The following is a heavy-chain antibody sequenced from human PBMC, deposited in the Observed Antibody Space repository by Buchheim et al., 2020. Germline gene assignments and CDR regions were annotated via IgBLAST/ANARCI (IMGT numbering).Heavy chain of an antibody. Sequence: EVQLVESGGGLVQPGGSLRLSCAASGFTFRSYWMNWVRQAPGKGLEWVANIDQDGSVINYLGSVKGRFTISRDNAKNPLDMEMSSLRAEDTAVYYCATDVAFSTFDYWGQGTL. CDR1: GFTFRSYW. D-gene: IGHD2-21*01. V-gene: IGHV3-7*01. CDR3: ATDVAFSTFDY. CDR2: IDQDGSVI. J-gene: IGHJ4*02.